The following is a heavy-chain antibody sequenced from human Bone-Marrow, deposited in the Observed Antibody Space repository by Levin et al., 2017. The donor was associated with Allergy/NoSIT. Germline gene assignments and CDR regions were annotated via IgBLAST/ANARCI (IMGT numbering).Heavy chain of an antibody. Sequence: SLKISCAASGFTFDDYAMHWVRQAPGKGLEWVSGISWNSGSIGYADSVKGRFTISRDNAKNSLYLQMNSLRAEDTALYYCAKDMTYSSSSEAFDIWGQGTMVTVSS. D-gene: IGHD6-6*01. CDR3: AKDMTYSSSSEAFDI. J-gene: IGHJ3*02. CDR2: ISWNSGSI. CDR1: GFTFDDYA. V-gene: IGHV3-9*01.